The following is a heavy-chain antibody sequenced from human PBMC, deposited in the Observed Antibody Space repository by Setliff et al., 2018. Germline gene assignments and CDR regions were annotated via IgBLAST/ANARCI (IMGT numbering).Heavy chain of an antibody. Sequence: SETLSLTCTVSGGSISSPSYYWSWVRQSPGKGLEWIGFVHFGGDTNYNPSLKSRVTMSADTSNNQFSLNLRSVTAADTAVYFCARQPNSGAYYNPRPYYFDYWGQGTLVTVSS. V-gene: IGHV4-61*01. CDR1: GGSISSPSYY. CDR2: VHFGGDT. CDR3: ARQPNSGAYYNPRPYYFDY. D-gene: IGHD3-10*01. J-gene: IGHJ4*02.